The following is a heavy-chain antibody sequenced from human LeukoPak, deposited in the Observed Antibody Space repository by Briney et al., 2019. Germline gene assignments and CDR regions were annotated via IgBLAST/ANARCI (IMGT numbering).Heavy chain of an antibody. CDR1: GYSFTSYW. V-gene: IGHV5-51*01. CDR3: ARHISGAAAAGTYYYYMDV. CDR2: IYPGDSDT. Sequence: GESLKISWKGSGYSFTSYWIGWVRQMPGKGLEWIGIIYPGDSDTRHSPSFQGQVTISTDTSISTACLQSTSLKASDTAMYYFARHISGAAAAGTYYYYMDVWGKGTTVTVSS. J-gene: IGHJ6*03. D-gene: IGHD6-13*01.